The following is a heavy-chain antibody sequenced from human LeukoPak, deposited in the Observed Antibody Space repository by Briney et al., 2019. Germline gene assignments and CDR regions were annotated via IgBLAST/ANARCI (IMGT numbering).Heavy chain of an antibody. CDR1: GYTFTGYY. Sequence: ASVKVSCKASGYTFTGYYIHWVRQAPGQGLEWMGWINPNSGGTNYAQKFQGRVTMTRDTSISTAYMELSRLRSDDTAVYYCARESSIGILTGYYIRGNWFDPWGQGTLVTVSS. V-gene: IGHV1-2*02. CDR2: INPNSGGT. D-gene: IGHD3-9*01. J-gene: IGHJ5*02. CDR3: ARESSIGILTGYYIRGNWFDP.